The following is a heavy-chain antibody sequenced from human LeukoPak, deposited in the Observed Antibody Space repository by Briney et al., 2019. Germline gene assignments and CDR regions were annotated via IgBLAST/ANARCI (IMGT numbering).Heavy chain of an antibody. CDR1: GFTFSSYA. D-gene: IGHD3-10*01. V-gene: IGHV3-23*01. Sequence: PGRSLRLSCAASGFTFSSYAMSWVRQAPGKGLEWVSTISNSGGSTYYADSVKGRFTISRDNSKNTLYVQMSSLRAEDTAVYYCAKLRRGSAAEPYYFDNWGQGTLVTVSS. J-gene: IGHJ4*02. CDR2: ISNSGGST. CDR3: AKLRRGSAAEPYYFDN.